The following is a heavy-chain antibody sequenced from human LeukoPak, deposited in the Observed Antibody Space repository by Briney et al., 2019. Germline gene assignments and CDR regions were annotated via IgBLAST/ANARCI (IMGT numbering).Heavy chain of an antibody. V-gene: IGHV3-49*03. D-gene: IGHD5-18*01. Sequence: GGSLRLSCTASGFSFGDYAMSWFRQAPGKGLEWVGFIRSNTYGGTTEYAASVKGRFTISRDDSKSIAYMQMNSLKTEDTAVYYCTRDRKGYSYGYCCDAFDIWGQGTMVTVSS. CDR3: TRDRKGYSYGYCCDAFDI. CDR1: GFSFGDYA. J-gene: IGHJ3*02. CDR2: IRSNTYGGTT.